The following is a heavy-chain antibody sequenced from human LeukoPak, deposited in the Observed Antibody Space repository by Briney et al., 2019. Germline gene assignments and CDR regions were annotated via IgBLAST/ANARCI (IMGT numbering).Heavy chain of an antibody. J-gene: IGHJ4*02. CDR2: ISSSGSTI. CDR3: ARPGYSSGWTFDY. D-gene: IGHD6-19*01. Sequence: TGGSLRPSCAASGFTFSSYEMNWVRQAPGKGLEWVSYISSSGSTIYYADSVKGRFTISRDNAKNSLYLQMNSLRAEDTAVYYYARPGYSSGWTFDYWGQGTLVTVSS. V-gene: IGHV3-48*03. CDR1: GFTFSSYE.